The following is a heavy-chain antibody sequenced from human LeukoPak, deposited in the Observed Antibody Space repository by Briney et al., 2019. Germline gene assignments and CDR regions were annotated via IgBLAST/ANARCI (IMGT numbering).Heavy chain of an antibody. Sequence: GGSLRLSCAASGFTFSSYSMTWVRQAPGKGLEWVSSISSSSSSTYYADSVKGRFTISRDNAKNSLYLQMNSLRAEDTAVYYCARDPSYYYDSSGYSSFDYWGQGTLVTVSS. CDR1: GFTFSSYS. J-gene: IGHJ4*02. V-gene: IGHV3-21*01. D-gene: IGHD3-22*01. CDR3: ARDPSYYYDSSGYSSFDY. CDR2: ISSSSSST.